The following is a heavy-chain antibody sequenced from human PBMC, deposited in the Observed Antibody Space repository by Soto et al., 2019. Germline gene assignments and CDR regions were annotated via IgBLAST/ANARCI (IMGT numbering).Heavy chain of an antibody. J-gene: IGHJ4*02. CDR2: MNPNSGNT. V-gene: IGHV1-8*01. Sequence: ASVKVSCKASGYTFTSYDINWVRQATGQGLEWMGWMNPNSGNTGYAQKFQGRVTMTRNTSISAAYMELSSLRSEDTAVYYCARGYSGSYYVPQLFDYWGQGTLVTVSS. CDR1: GYTFTSYD. CDR3: ARGYSGSYYVPQLFDY. D-gene: IGHD1-26*01.